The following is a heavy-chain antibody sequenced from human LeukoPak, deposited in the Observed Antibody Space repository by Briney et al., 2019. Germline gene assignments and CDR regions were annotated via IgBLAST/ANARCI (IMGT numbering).Heavy chain of an antibody. D-gene: IGHD6-13*01. CDR1: GYTFTSYG. Sequence: GASVKVSCKASGYTFTSYGISWVRQAPGQGLEWMGWISAYNGNTNYAQKLQGRVTMTTDTSTSTAYTELRSLRSDDTAVYYCARGLYSSSWSHQYYFDYWGQGTLVTVSS. J-gene: IGHJ4*02. CDR3: ARGLYSSSWSHQYYFDY. CDR2: ISAYNGNT. V-gene: IGHV1-18*04.